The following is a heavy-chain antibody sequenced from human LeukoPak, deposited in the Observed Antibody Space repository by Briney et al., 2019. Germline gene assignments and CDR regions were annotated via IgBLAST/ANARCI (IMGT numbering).Heavy chain of an antibody. CDR1: GGSISSYY. CDR2: IYTSGST. Sequence: SETLSLTCTVSGGSISSYYWCWIRQPAGKGLEWIGRIYTSGSTNYNASLKSRVGMSVDTSKNQFSLKLSSVTAADTAVFYCARENSGSYREFDYWGQGTLVTVSS. J-gene: IGHJ4*02. D-gene: IGHD1-26*01. V-gene: IGHV4-4*07. CDR3: ARENSGSYREFDY.